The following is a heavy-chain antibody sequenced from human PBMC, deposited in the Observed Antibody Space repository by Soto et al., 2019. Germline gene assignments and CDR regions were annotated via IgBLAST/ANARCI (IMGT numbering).Heavy chain of an antibody. J-gene: IGHJ6*02. CDR1: GFTFSDYW. V-gene: IGHV3-74*03. CDR3: ATGRGLYYYYGMDV. D-gene: IGHD3-10*01. CDR2: ISGGGAIT. Sequence: GGSLRLSCAASGFTFSDYWMHWVRQVPGRGLVWVSRISGGGAITSYADSVKGRFTIARDNAKNTLYLQMNSLRAEDTAVHYCATGRGLYYYYGMDVWGQGTTVTVSS.